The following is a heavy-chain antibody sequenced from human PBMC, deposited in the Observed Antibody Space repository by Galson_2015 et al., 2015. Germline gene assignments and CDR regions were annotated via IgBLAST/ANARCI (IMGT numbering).Heavy chain of an antibody. CDR2: ISYDGSNK. CDR1: GFTFGSYG. J-gene: IGHJ4*02. Sequence: SLRLSCAASGFTFGSYGMHWVRQAPGKGLEWVAVISYDGSNKYYADSVKGRFTISRDNSKNTLYLQMNSLRAEDTAVYYCAKDAVVGATTSYFDYWGQGTLVTVSS. D-gene: IGHD1-26*01. V-gene: IGHV3-30*18. CDR3: AKDAVVGATTSYFDY.